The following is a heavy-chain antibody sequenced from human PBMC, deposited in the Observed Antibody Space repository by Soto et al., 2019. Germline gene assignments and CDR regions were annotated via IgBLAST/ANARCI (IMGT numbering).Heavy chain of an antibody. CDR2: INPNSGGT. Sequence: ASVKVSCKASGYTFTGYYMHWVRQAPGQGPEWMGWINPNSGGTNYAQKFQGWVTMTRDTSISTAYMELSRLRSDDTAVYYCARGYVVVVAATVFGAFDIWGQGTMVTVSS. CDR1: GYTFTGYY. V-gene: IGHV1-2*04. D-gene: IGHD2-15*01. CDR3: ARGYVVVVAATVFGAFDI. J-gene: IGHJ3*02.